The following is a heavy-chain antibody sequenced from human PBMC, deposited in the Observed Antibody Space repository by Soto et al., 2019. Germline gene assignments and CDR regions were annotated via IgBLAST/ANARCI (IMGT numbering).Heavy chain of an antibody. D-gene: IGHD2-2*01. CDR3: ARRCSSTRCLDL. V-gene: IGHV1-18*01. CDR1: GYTFTSYG. CDR2: ISGYNGNT. J-gene: IGHJ2*01. Sequence: QVQLVQSGAEVKKPGASVKVSCKASGYTFTSYGICWVRQAPGQGLEWMGWISGYNGNTNYAQNLQGRVTMTTDTSTSTVYMELRSRRSDDTAVDYCARRCSSTRCLDLWGRGTLVIVSS.